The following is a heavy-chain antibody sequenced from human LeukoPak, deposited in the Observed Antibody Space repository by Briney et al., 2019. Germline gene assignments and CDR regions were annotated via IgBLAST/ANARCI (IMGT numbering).Heavy chain of an antibody. CDR3: TRVAPYYYDSSGSGDY. CDR2: IKSKANSYAT. Sequence: GGSLRLSCAAYGVTFSGSAMHWVRQASGKGLEWVGRIKSKANSYATEYAASVNVRFTISRDDSKNTAYLQMNSLKTEDTAVYYCTRVAPYYYDSSGSGDYWGQGTLVTVSS. V-gene: IGHV3-73*01. D-gene: IGHD3-22*01. J-gene: IGHJ4*02. CDR1: GVTFSGSA.